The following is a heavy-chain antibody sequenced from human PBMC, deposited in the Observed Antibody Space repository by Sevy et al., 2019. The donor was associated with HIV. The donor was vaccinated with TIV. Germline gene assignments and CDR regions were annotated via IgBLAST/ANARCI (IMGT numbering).Heavy chain of an antibody. CDR3: ARARGGCTNGVCSGVGAFDI. J-gene: IGHJ3*02. CDR2: INTKTGNP. Sequence: ASVKVSCKASGYTFTSYAMNWVRQAPGQGLEWMGWINTKTGNPTYAQVFTGRFVFSLDTSVSTAYLQICSLKAEDTAVYYCARARGGCTNGVCSGVGAFDIWGQGTMVTVSS. D-gene: IGHD2-8*01. CDR1: GYTFTSYA. V-gene: IGHV7-4-1*01.